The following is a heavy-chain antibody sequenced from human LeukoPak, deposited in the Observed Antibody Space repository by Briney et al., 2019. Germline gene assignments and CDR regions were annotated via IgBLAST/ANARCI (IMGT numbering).Heavy chain of an antibody. V-gene: IGHV3-7*01. J-gene: IGHJ4*02. CDR2: IKEDGSEK. Sequence: GGSLRLSCAASGFTFSSYWMSWVRQAPGKGLEWVANIKEDGSEKQYVDSVKGRFTISRDNAKNSLYLQMNSPRAEDTAVYYCARDSGYGRYWGQGTLVTVSS. CDR1: GFTFSSYW. D-gene: IGHD5-12*01. CDR3: ARDSGYGRY.